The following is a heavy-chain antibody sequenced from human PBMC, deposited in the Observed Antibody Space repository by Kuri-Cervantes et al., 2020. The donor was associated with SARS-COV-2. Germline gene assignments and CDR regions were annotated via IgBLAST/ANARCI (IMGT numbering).Heavy chain of an antibody. CDR1: GFTFSTYA. CDR2: IRGSGGNT. CDR3: VRDGDHWNFDY. D-gene: IGHD1-1*01. Sequence: GGSLRLSCAASGFTFSTYAMSWVRQAPGKGLEWVSGIRGSGGNTHYADSVKGRFTLSRDNAKNMLFLQMNSLRAEDTAVYYCVRDGDHWNFDYWGQGTLVTVSS. V-gene: IGHV3-23*01. J-gene: IGHJ4*02.